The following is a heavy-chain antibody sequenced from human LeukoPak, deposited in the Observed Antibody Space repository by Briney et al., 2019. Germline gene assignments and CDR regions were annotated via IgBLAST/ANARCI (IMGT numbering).Heavy chain of an antibody. V-gene: IGHV1-2*02. J-gene: IGHJ4*02. D-gene: IGHD5-12*01. CDR3: ARDINGYDPDY. CDR2: INPNSGGT. CDR1: GYTFTGYY. Sequence: GASVTVSFKASGYTFTGYYMHWVRQAPGQGLEWMGWINPNSGGTNYAQKFQGRVTMTRDTSISTAYMELSRLRSDDTAVYYCARDINGYDPDYWGQGTLVTVSS.